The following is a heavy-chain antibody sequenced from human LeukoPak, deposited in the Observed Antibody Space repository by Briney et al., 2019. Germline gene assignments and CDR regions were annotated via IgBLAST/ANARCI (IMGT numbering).Heavy chain of an antibody. CDR2: IYYSGST. J-gene: IGHJ4*02. CDR1: GGSISSYY. Sequence: ASETLSLTCTVSGGSISSYYWSWIRQPPGKGQEWIGYIYYSGSTNYNPSLKSRVTISVDTSKNQFSLKLSSVTAADTAVYYCARGDSGYDTYYFDYWGQGTLVTVSS. V-gene: IGHV4-59*01. D-gene: IGHD5-12*01. CDR3: ARGDSGYDTYYFDY.